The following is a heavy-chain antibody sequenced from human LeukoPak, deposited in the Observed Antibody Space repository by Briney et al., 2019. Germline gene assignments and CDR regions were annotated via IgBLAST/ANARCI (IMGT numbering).Heavy chain of an antibody. J-gene: IGHJ3*02. CDR1: GGSISSGGYY. Sequence: YPSQTLSLTCTVSGGSISSGGYYWSWIRQHPGKGLEWIGYIYYSGSTYYNPSLKSRVTISVDTSKNQFSLKLSSVTAADTAVYYCAGRPVPAVNGFAFDIWGQGTMVTVSS. D-gene: IGHD2-2*01. V-gene: IGHV4-31*03. CDR3: AGRPVPAVNGFAFDI. CDR2: IYYSGST.